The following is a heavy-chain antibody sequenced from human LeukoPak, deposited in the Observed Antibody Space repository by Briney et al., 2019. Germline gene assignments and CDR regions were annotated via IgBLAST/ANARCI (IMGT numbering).Heavy chain of an antibody. Sequence: GGSLRLSCAASGFDLTTYAMTWVRQAPAKGLEWVSSIRIGGGGTYYADSVKGRFTISRDNSENTLHLQMNNLRVEDTARYFCARCMVLSQGWCNWFDPWGQGTLVSVST. V-gene: IGHV3-23*01. D-gene: IGHD6-13*01. CDR3: ARCMVLSQGWCNWFDP. CDR2: IRIGGGGT. J-gene: IGHJ5*02. CDR1: GFDLTTYA.